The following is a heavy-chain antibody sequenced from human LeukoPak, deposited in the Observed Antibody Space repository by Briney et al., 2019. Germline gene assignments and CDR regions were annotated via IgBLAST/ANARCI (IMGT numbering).Heavy chain of an antibody. D-gene: IGHD3-3*01. CDR1: GFTFANFA. V-gene: IGHV3-23*01. CDR2: ISGSSASV. Sequence: GGSLRLSCVAPGFTFANFAMCWVRPPQKKGLGRVSTISGSSASVYCPDSLRGRFSISRDNSKNTVYLQLTSLGVDDTALYFCAKTPGVVIEAVGTTFDSWGQGTPVIVSA. CDR3: AKTPGVVIEAVGTTFDS. J-gene: IGHJ4*02.